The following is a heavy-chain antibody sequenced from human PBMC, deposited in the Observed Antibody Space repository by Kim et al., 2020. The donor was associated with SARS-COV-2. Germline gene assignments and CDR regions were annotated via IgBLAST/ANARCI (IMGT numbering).Heavy chain of an antibody. Sequence: ADSVKGRFTISRDNSKNTLYLQMNSLRAEDTAVYYCAKDSHGSGSYYTDYWGQGTLVTVSS. J-gene: IGHJ4*02. D-gene: IGHD3-10*01. V-gene: IGHV3-23*01. CDR3: AKDSHGSGSYYTDY.